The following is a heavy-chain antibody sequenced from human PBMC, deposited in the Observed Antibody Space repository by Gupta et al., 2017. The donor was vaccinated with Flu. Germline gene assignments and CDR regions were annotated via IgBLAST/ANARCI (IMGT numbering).Heavy chain of an antibody. D-gene: IGHD2-15*01. V-gene: IGHV3-15*01. CDR3: TTDLSGGYAYDV. Sequence: GRFTISRDDSKNTLYLQMNSLKTGDTAVYYCTTDLSGGYAYDVWGQGTVVTVSS. J-gene: IGHJ3*01.